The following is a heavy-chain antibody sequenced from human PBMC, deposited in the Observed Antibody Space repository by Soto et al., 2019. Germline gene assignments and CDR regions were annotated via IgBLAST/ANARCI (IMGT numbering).Heavy chain of an antibody. J-gene: IGHJ3*02. CDR2: IYPGDSDT. CDR3: ARGRLMLRGVIINPIHYFDN. V-gene: IGHV5-51*01. Sequence: PGESLKISCKGSGYSFTSYWIGWVRQMPGKGLEWMGIIYPGDSDTRYSPSFQGQVTISADKSISTAYLQWSSLKASDTAMYYCARGRLMLRGVIINPIHYFDNWGQGTMVTIS. CDR1: GYSFTSYW. D-gene: IGHD3-10*01.